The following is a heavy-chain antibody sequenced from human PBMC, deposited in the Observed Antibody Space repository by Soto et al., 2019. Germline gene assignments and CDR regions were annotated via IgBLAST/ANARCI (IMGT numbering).Heavy chain of an antibody. D-gene: IGHD2-21*01. CDR2: ISSSGSTI. CDR3: AREGLYSNAFDI. V-gene: IGHV3-48*03. J-gene: IGHJ3*02. CDR1: GFTFSSYE. Sequence: GGSLRLSCAASGFTFSSYEMNWVRQAPGKGLEWVSYISSSGSTIYYADSVKGRFTISRDNAKNSLYLQMNSLRAEDTAVYYCAREGLYSNAFDIWGQGTMVTVSS.